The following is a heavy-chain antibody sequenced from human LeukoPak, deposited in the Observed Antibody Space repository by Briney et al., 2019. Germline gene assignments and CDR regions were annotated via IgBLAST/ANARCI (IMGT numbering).Heavy chain of an antibody. Sequence: GGSLRLSCEASGFTFSKYTMGWVRQAPGKGLEWVAALSGSADNPDHADSVKGRFTISRDNSKNTLYLQMNSLRAEDTAVYYCAKDRSSPPYYYMDVWGKGTTVTVSS. J-gene: IGHJ6*03. V-gene: IGHV3-23*01. D-gene: IGHD6-13*01. CDR3: AKDRSSPPYYYMDV. CDR2: LSGSADNP. CDR1: GFTFSKYT.